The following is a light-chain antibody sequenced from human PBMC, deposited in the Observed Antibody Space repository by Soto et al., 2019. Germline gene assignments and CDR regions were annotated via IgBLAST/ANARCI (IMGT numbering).Light chain of an antibody. CDR3: QSYDSSYV. V-gene: IGLV1-40*01. J-gene: IGLJ1*01. CDR1: SSNIGAGYV. Sequence: QSVLTQPPSVSGAPGQRVTISCTGSSSNIGAGYVVHWYQQLPGTAPKLLIYGNSNRPSGVPDRFSGSKSGTSASLAITGLQAEDEADYYCQSYDSSYVFGTGTKLTVL. CDR2: GNS.